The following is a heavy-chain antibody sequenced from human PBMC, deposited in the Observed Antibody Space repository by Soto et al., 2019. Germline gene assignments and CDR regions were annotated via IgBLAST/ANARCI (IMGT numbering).Heavy chain of an antibody. D-gene: IGHD6-13*01. V-gene: IGHV3-48*03. CDR3: ARDRAAGGY. CDR2: ISSGGNII. Sequence: EVQLVESGGGLVQPGGSLRLSCAASGFSFSHYEMNWVRQAPGKGLEWVAYISSGGNIIHYADSLRGRFTVSRDNARNSLFLQMNILRVEDTALYYCARDRAAGGYWGQGTLVTVSS. CDR1: GFSFSHYE. J-gene: IGHJ4*02.